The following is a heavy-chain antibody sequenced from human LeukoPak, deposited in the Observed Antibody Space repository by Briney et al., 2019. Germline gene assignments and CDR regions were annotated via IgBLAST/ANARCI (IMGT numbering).Heavy chain of an antibody. CDR1: GGSISSNTYY. D-gene: IGHD5-18*01. CDR2: IYYSGST. Sequence: SSETLSLTCTVSGGSISSNTYYWGWIRQPPGKGLEWIGSIYYSGSTYYNPSLKSRVTISVDTSKNQFSLKLSSVTAADTAVYYCARDYQGGYGDKTVDYWGQGTLVTVSP. J-gene: IGHJ4*02. CDR3: ARDYQGGYGDKTVDY. V-gene: IGHV4-39*07.